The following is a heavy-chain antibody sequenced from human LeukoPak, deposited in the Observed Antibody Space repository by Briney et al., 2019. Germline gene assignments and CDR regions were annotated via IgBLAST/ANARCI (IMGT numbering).Heavy chain of an antibody. D-gene: IGHD1-1*01. CDR2: IHYRGTT. J-gene: IGHJ3*02. CDR1: GDSLTTDESF. CDR3: ARDGYINDAFDI. V-gene: IGHV4-31*03. Sequence: SETLSLTCTVSGDSLTTDESFWSWIRQFPGKGLEWIGYIHYRGTTNYNPSLKSRLSMSIDMSKDQFSLNLTSVTAADTAIYYCARDGYINDAFDIWGQGIVVTVSS.